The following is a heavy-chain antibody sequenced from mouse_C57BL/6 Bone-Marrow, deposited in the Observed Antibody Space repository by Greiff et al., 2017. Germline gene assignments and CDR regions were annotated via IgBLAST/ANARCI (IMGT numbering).Heavy chain of an antibody. CDR2: ISGGGGNT. Sequence: EVMLVESGGGLVKPGGSLKLSCAASGFTFSSYTMSWVRQTPGKRLQWVAAISGGGGNTYYPDSVTGRFTISRDNDKNILYLQMSSLRSEDTAVYYCARQVTTVVATKYCDVWGTGTTVTVSS. CDR3: ARQVTTVVATKYCDV. CDR1: GFTFSSYT. V-gene: IGHV5-9*01. D-gene: IGHD1-1*01. J-gene: IGHJ1*03.